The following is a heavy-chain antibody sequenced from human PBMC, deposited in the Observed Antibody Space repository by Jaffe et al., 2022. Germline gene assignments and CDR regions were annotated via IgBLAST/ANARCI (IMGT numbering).Heavy chain of an antibody. CDR2: INPNSGGT. Sequence: QVQLVQSGAEVKKPGASVKVSCKASGYTFTGYYMHWVRQAPGQGLEWMGRINPNSGGTNYAQKFQGRVTMTRDTSISTAYMELSRLRSDDTAVYYCARDPHMVQGVIRAVPGYNWFDPWGQGTLVTVSS. CDR3: ARDPHMVQGVIRAVPGYNWFDP. D-gene: IGHD3-10*01. CDR1: GYTFTGYY. J-gene: IGHJ5*02. V-gene: IGHV1-2*06.